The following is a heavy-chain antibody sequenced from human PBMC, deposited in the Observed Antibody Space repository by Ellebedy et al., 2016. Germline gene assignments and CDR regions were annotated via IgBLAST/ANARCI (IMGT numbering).Heavy chain of an antibody. CDR2: INPSGGST. CDR3: ARDRARATRGDAFDI. D-gene: IGHD1-26*01. V-gene: IGHV1-46*01. CDR1: GYTFTSYY. Sequence: ASVKVSCKASGYTFTSYYMHWVRQAPGQGLEWMGIINPSGGSTSYAQKFQGRVTMTRDTSTSTVYMELSSLRSEDTAVYYCARDRARATRGDAFDIWGQGTMVTVSS. J-gene: IGHJ3*02.